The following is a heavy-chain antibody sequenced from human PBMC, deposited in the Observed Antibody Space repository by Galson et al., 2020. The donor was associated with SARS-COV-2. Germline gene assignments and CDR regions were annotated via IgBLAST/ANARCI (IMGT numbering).Heavy chain of an antibody. CDR1: GFSFSSFA. J-gene: IGHJ3*02. V-gene: IGHV3-23*01. D-gene: IGHD3-10*01. CDR2: ISGSGTST. Sequence: GGSLRLSCAASGFSFSSFAMSWVRQAPGKGLEWVSSISGSGTSTYYSDSVKGRFTFSRDNSKNTLYLQMNSLRAEDTAVYYCAKDLWFGPGCAFDMLGQGTMVTVSS. CDR3: AKDLWFGPGCAFDM.